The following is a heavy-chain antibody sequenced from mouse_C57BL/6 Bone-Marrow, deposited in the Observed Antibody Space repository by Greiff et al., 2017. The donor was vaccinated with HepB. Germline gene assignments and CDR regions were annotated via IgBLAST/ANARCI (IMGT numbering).Heavy chain of an antibody. CDR1: GYTFTSYG. CDR2: IYPRSGNT. CDR3: ASFAFAY. Sequence: QVQLQQSGAELARPGASVKLSCKASGYTFTSYGISWVKQRTGQGLEWIGEIYPRSGNTYYNEKFKGKATLTADKSSSTAYMLLRSLTSEDSAVYFCASFAFAYWGQGTLVTVAA. V-gene: IGHV1-81*01. J-gene: IGHJ3*01.